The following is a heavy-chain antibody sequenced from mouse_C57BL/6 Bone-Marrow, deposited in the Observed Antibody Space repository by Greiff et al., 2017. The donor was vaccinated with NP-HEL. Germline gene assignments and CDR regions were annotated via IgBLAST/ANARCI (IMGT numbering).Heavy chain of an antibody. J-gene: IGHJ2*01. D-gene: IGHD1-1*01. CDR2: IHPNSGST. V-gene: IGHV1-64*01. CDR3: ARPPIPTVVATSDY. CDR1: GYTFTSYW. Sequence: VQLKESGAELVKPGASVKLSCKASGYTFTSYWMHWVKQRPGQGLEWIGMIHPNSGSTNYNEKFKSKATLTVDKSSSTAYMQLSSLTSEDSSVYYCARPPIPTVVATSDYWGQGTTLTVSS.